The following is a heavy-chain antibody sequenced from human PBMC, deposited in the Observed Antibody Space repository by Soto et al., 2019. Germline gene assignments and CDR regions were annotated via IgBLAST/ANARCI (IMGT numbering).Heavy chain of an antibody. CDR3: ARAPSGAKIDY. CDR2: IYDGGTT. V-gene: IGHV4-30-4*01. CDR1: GGSISSAAYC. J-gene: IGHJ4*02. Sequence: QVQLQESGPRLVSPSQTLSLTCTVSGGSISSAAYCWSWIRQSPDKGLEWIGHIYDGGTTYSSPSRKGRVTISADTSETQFALKLSSVSAADTAVYYCARAPSGAKIDYWGQGIQVTVSS.